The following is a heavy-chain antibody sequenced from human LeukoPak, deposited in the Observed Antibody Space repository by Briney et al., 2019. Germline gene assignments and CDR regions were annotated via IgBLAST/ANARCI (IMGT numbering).Heavy chain of an antibody. V-gene: IGHV3-23*01. Sequence: GGSLRLSCAASGFTFSSCAMSWVRQAPGKGLEWVSAISSSGGSTYYADSVKGRFTISRDNSKNTLYLQMNSLRAEDTAVYYCANQLDGYNSFDYWGQGTLVTVSS. CDR1: GFTFSSCA. CDR2: ISSSGGST. CDR3: ANQLDGYNSFDY. J-gene: IGHJ4*02. D-gene: IGHD5-24*01.